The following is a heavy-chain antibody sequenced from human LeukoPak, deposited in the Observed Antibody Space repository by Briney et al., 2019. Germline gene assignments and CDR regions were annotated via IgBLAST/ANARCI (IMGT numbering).Heavy chain of an antibody. J-gene: IGHJ6*02. CDR3: AREVAAAGTHYYYGMDV. V-gene: IGHV7-4-1*02. D-gene: IGHD6-13*01. CDR2: INTNTGNP. CDR1: GYTFTSYA. Sequence: ASVKVSCKASGYTFTSYAMNWVRQAPGQGLEWMGWINTNTGNPTYAQGFTGRFVFSLDTSVSTAYLQISSLKAEDAAVYYCAREVAAAGTHYYYGMDVWGQGTTVTVSS.